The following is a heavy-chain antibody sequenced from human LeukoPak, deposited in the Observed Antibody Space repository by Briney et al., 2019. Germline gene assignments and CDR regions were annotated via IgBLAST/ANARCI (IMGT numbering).Heavy chain of an antibody. D-gene: IGHD3-3*01. CDR3: ARGDFYDFWSGYYYNWFDP. CDR2: INPNSGGT. V-gene: IGHV1-2*02. CDR1: GGTFSSYA. J-gene: IGHJ5*02. Sequence: ASVKVSCKASGGTFSSYAISWVRQAPGQGLEWMGWINPNSGGTNYAQKFQGRVTMTRDTSISTAYMELSRLRSDDTAVYYCARGDFYDFWSGYYYNWFDPWGQGTLVTVSS.